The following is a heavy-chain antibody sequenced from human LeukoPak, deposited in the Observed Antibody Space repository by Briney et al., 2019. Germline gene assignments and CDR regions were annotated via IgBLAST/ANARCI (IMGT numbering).Heavy chain of an antibody. CDR2: MSSGGRT. D-gene: IGHD1-1*01. J-gene: IGHJ5*02. V-gene: IGHV3-53*05. Sequence: PGGSLRLSCAASGFIVSSNYMSWVRQAPGKGLEWVSVMSSGGRTYYADSVKGRFTISRDNSKNTLDLQMNSLRAEDTAVYYCARDLEGAGWFDPWGQGTLVTVSS. CDR1: GFIVSSNY. CDR3: ARDLEGAGWFDP.